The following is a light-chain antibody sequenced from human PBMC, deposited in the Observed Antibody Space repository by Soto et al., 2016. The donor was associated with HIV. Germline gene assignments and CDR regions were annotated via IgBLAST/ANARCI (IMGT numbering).Light chain of an antibody. Sequence: SSELTQDPAVSVALGQIVRITCQGDSLRSYYASWYQQQPGQAPVLVIYGKNNRPSGIPDRFSGSISGNTASLTITGAQAEDEADYYCNSRDSSGNLVVFGGGTKLTVL. CDR1: SLRSYY. J-gene: IGLJ2*01. CDR3: NSRDSSGNLVV. V-gene: IGLV3-19*01. CDR2: GKN.